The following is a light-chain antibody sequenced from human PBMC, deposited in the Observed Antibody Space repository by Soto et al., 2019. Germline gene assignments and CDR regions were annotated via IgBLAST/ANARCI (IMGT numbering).Light chain of an antibody. CDR3: QQRSSRPRT. Sequence: ALNQAPVTLAWFCGGRATLSWRASQTISTYLTWYQQKPGQAPRLLIYEASNWPTGIPARFSGSGSGTDFTLTIASLQPEDFAAYYCQQRSSRPRTFGQGTKVDIK. CDR1: QTISTY. J-gene: IGKJ1*01. CDR2: EAS. V-gene: IGKV3-11*01.